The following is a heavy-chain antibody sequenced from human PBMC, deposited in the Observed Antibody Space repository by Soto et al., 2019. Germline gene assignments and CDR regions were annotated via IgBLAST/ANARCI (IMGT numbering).Heavy chain of an antibody. V-gene: IGHV3-9*01. J-gene: IGHJ4*02. Sequence: GGSLRLSCAASGFAFNDHSMHWVRQAPGKGLEWVSGISWNGGSRGYADSVQGRFTISRDNAKNSLYLQMNSLKPEDTALYYCAKDLRSTAWYSISFFDYWGQGALVTVSS. CDR2: ISWNGGSR. D-gene: IGHD6-13*01. CDR1: GFAFNDHS. CDR3: AKDLRSTAWYSISFFDY.